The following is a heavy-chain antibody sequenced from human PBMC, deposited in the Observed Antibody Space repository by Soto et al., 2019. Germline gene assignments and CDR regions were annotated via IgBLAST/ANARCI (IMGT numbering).Heavy chain of an antibody. CDR1: GYGFSDYN. Sequence: ASVMVPCKASGYGFSDYNMHWVRQAPGQGLQWMGEVNPNRGTAGYAEIFQGRVSMSRNPSTTTVYIVLTSLTPEDTAIYFSARIASPGKNSFDYW. CDR3: ARIASPGKNSFDY. D-gene: IGHD3-22*01. V-gene: IGHV1-46*01. J-gene: IGHJ4*01. CDR2: VNPNRGTA.